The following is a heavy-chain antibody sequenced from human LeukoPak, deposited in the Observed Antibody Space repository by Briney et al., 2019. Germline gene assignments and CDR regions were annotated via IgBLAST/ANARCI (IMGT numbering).Heavy chain of an antibody. CDR2: ISGSGDST. J-gene: IGHJ4*02. D-gene: IGHD6-13*01. Sequence: PGGSLRLSCAASGFTFSSYAMSWVRQAPGKVLEWVSGISGSGDSTYYADSVKGRFTISRDNSKNTLYLQMNSLRAEDTAIYYCAKDMLYSSHIYYFDYWGQGTLVTVSS. CDR1: GFTFSSYA. V-gene: IGHV3-23*01. CDR3: AKDMLYSSHIYYFDY.